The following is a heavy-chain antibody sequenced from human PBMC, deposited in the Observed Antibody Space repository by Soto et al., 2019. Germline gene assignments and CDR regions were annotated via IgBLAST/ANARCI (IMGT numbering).Heavy chain of an antibody. V-gene: IGHV1-3*01. J-gene: IGHJ4*02. CDR2: INAGNGNT. CDR1: GYTFTSYA. CDR3: ARPRSGELLGFDY. D-gene: IGHD1-26*01. Sequence: QVQLVQSGAEVKKPGASVKVSCKASGYTFTSYAMHWVRQAPGQRLEWMGWINAGNGNTKYSQKFQGRVTITRDTSASTAYMELSSLRSEATAVYYCARPRSGELLGFDYWGQGTLVTVSS.